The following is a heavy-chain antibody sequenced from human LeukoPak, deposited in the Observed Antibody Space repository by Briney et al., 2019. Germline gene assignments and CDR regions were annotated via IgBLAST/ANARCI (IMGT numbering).Heavy chain of an antibody. CDR1: GFTFSGYW. Sequence: GGSLRLSCAASGFTFSGYWMTWVRQAPGKGLEWVANIRQDGSEKYYVDSVKGRFTISRDNAKNSLYLQMNSLRAEDTAVYYCARVLGYRSGGSCYPFDYWGQGTLVTVSS. J-gene: IGHJ4*02. CDR2: IRQDGSEK. CDR3: ARVLGYRSGGSCYPFDY. V-gene: IGHV3-7*02. D-gene: IGHD2-15*01.